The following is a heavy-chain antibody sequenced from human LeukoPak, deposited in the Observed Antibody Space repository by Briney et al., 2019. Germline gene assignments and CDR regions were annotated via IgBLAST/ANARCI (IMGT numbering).Heavy chain of an antibody. CDR2: ISSSGSTI. CDR3: ARAMITFGGVIAPFDY. Sequence: GGSLRLSCAASGFTFSSYEMNWVRQAPGKGLEWVSYISSSGSTIYYADSVKGRFTISRDNAKNSLYLQMNSLRAEDTALYYCARAMITFGGVIAPFDYWGQGTLVTVSS. CDR1: GFTFSSYE. V-gene: IGHV3-48*03. J-gene: IGHJ4*02. D-gene: IGHD3-16*02.